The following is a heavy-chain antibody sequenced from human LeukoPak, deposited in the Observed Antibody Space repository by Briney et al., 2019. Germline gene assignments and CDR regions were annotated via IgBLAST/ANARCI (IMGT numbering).Heavy chain of an antibody. CDR3: AKAITIFGVVAEPDAFDI. V-gene: IGHV3-9*01. J-gene: IGHJ3*02. Sequence: GGSLRLSCAASGFTFDDYAMHWVRHAPGKGLEWVSGISWNSGSIGYADSVKGRFTISRDNAKNSLYLQMNSLRAEDTALYYCAKAITIFGVVAEPDAFDIWGQGTMVTVSS. CDR2: ISWNSGSI. CDR1: GFTFDDYA. D-gene: IGHD3-3*01.